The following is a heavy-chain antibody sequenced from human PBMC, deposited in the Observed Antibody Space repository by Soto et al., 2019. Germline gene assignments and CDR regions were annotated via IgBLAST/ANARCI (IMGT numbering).Heavy chain of an antibody. J-gene: IGHJ4*02. D-gene: IGHD4-17*01. Sequence: QVQLQESGPGLVKPSQTLSLTCTVSGGSISSGGYYWSWIRQHPGKGLEWIGYIYYSGSTYYNPSLTSRVTISVDTSKNQFSLKLSSVTAADTGVYYCARDYGDYPNYFDYWGQGTLVTVSS. V-gene: IGHV4-31*03. CDR2: IYYSGST. CDR1: GGSISSGGYY. CDR3: ARDYGDYPNYFDY.